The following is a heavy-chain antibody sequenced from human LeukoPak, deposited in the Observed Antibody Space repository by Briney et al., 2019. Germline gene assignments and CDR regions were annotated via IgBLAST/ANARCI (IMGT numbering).Heavy chain of an antibody. CDR1: GYTFINYA. J-gene: IGHJ4*02. Sequence: ASVKVSCKASGYTFINYAIHWVRQAPGQRLEWMGWINAGNGNTKYSQKFQGRVTITRDTSASIAYMELSSLRSEDTAVYYCARDQSAGGLRAWDYWGQGTLVTVSS. CDR3: ARDQSAGGLRAWDY. V-gene: IGHV1-3*01. CDR2: INAGNGNT. D-gene: IGHD4-17*01.